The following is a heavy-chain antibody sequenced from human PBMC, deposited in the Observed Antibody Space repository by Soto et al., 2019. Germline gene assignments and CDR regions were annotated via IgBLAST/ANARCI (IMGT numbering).Heavy chain of an antibody. D-gene: IGHD3-10*01. Sequence: QVQLQESGPGLVKPSETLSLTCTVSGGSISSYYWSWIRQPPGKGLEWIGYIYYSGSTNYNPSLKCRVTISVDTSKHHSSLKLSSVTAADTAVYYCARDGYGSGSPIIGVNYYYYYMDVWGKGTTVTVSS. J-gene: IGHJ6*03. CDR1: GGSISSYY. CDR2: IYYSGST. V-gene: IGHV4-59*01. CDR3: ARDGYGSGSPIIGVNYYYYYMDV.